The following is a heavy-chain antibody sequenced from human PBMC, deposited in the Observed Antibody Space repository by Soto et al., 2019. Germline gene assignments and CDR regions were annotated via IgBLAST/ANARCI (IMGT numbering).Heavy chain of an antibody. Sequence: ASVKVSCKASGGTFSSYAISWVRQAPGQGLEWMGGIIPIFGTANYAQKFQGGVTITADESTSTAYMELSSLRSEDTAVYYCARDRPNKQWLDRVDPYYFDYWGQGTLVTVSS. CDR1: GGTFSSYA. D-gene: IGHD6-19*01. CDR2: IIPIFGTA. V-gene: IGHV1-69*13. J-gene: IGHJ4*02. CDR3: ARDRPNKQWLDRVDPYYFDY.